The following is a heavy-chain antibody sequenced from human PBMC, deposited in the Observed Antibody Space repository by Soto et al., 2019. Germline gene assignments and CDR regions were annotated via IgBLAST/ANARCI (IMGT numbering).Heavy chain of an antibody. D-gene: IGHD3-22*01. Sequence: GGSLRLSCAASGFTVSSNYMSWVRQAPGKGLEWVSVMYSGGSPLYADSVKGRFTISRDNSKNTLFLQMNSLRAEDTVVYYCARLSSGNYFDYWGQGTLVTVSS. CDR2: MYSGGSP. CDR3: ARLSSGNYFDY. J-gene: IGHJ4*02. V-gene: IGHV3-66*04. CDR1: GFTVSSNY.